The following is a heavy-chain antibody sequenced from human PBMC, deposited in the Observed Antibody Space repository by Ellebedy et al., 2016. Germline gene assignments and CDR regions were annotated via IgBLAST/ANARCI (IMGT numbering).Heavy chain of an antibody. J-gene: IGHJ4*02. D-gene: IGHD1-14*01. CDR2: IYAGGST. CDR1: GFSVSSNY. V-gene: IGHV3-66*01. CDR3: ARGKRNILWSDY. Sequence: GESLKISCVVSGFSVSSNYLSWVRQAPGKGLEWVSVIYAGGSTFYADSVKGRFTISRDNSKNTLYLQMNRLRAEDTAMYYCARGKRNILWSDYWGQGTLVTVSS.